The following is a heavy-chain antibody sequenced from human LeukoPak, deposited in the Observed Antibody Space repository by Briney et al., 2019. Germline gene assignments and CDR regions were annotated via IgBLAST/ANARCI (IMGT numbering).Heavy chain of an antibody. J-gene: IGHJ6*02. D-gene: IGHD6-19*01. CDR3: ARDRGSAPYYYYGMDV. CDR1: GGSISSYY. CDR2: IYYSGST. V-gene: IGHV4-59*01. Sequence: SETLSLTCTVSGGSISSYYWSWIRQPPGKGLEWIGYIYYSGSTNYNPSLKSRVTISVDTSKNQFSLKLSSVTAADTAVYYCARDRGSAPYYYYGMDVWGQGTTVTVFS.